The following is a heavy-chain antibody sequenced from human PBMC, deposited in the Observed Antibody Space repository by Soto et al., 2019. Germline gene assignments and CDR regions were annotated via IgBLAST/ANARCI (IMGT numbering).Heavy chain of an antibody. CDR2: ISSSGSTI. CDR1: GFTFSDYY. CDR3: ASSPIGYYGWFDP. D-gene: IGHD1-26*01. V-gene: IGHV3-11*01. Sequence: VGSLRLSCAASGFTFSDYYMSWIRQAPGKGLEWVSYISSSGSTIYYADSVKGRFTISRDNAKNSLYLQMNSLRAEDTAVYYCASSPIGYYGWFDPWGQGTLVTVSS. J-gene: IGHJ5*02.